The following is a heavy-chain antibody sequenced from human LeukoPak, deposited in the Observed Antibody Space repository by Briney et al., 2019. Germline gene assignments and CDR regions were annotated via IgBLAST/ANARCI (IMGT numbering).Heavy chain of an antibody. V-gene: IGHV3-48*01. CDR1: GFTFSSYE. CDR2: ISSSSSTI. Sequence: GGSLRLSCAASGFTFSSYEMNWVRQAPGKGLEWVSYISSSSSTIYYADSVKGRFTISRDNAKNSLYLQMNSLRAEDTAVYYCAKDGQWELLPTLYFDYWGQGTLVTVSS. J-gene: IGHJ4*02. D-gene: IGHD1-26*01. CDR3: AKDGQWELLPTLYFDY.